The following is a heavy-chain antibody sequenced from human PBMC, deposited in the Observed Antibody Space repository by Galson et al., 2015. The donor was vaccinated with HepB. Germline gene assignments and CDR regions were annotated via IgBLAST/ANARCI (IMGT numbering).Heavy chain of an antibody. D-gene: IGHD3-10*01. CDR3: ARDSGDWFDP. V-gene: IGHV3-21*01. J-gene: IGHJ5*02. Sequence: SLRLSCAASGFTFSSYSMNWVRQAPGKGLEWVSSISSSSSYIYYADSVKGRFTISRDNAKNSPYLQMNSLRAEDTAVYYCARDSGDWFDPWGQGTLVTVSS. CDR1: GFTFSSYS. CDR2: ISSSSSYI.